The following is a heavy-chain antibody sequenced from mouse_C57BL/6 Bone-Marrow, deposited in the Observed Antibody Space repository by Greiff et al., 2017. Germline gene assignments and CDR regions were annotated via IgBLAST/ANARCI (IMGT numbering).Heavy chain of an antibody. V-gene: IGHV1-69*01. CDR2: IDPSASYT. CDR1: GYSFTSYW. Sequence: VQLQQSGAELVMPGASVKLSCKASGYSFTSYWMHWVKQRPGQGLEWIGEIDPSASYTNYNQKFKAKATLTVDKSSSTAYMPLSSLTSEDSAVYYCARGGLPYYLDYWGQGTTLTVSS. CDR3: ARGGLPYYLDY. J-gene: IGHJ2*01. D-gene: IGHD3-3*01.